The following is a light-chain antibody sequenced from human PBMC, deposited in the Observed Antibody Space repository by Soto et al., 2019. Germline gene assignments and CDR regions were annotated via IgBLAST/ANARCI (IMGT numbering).Light chain of an antibody. CDR2: KTS. J-gene: IGKJ5*01. V-gene: IGKV1-5*03. CDR1: QSIGDW. Sequence: DVQMTQSPSTLSASVGDRVTITCRASQSIGDWLAWYQQKPGKAPNLLMHKTSTLKKGAPSRFCGSGSGTEFTPALSSLLPDGFATYYCQQYNRFPITFGQGTRLEIK. CDR3: QQYNRFPIT.